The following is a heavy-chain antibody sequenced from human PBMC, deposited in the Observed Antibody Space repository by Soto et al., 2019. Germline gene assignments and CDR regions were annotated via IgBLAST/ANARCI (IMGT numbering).Heavy chain of an antibody. Sequence: LSLTCTVSCVSLSIYYWGWIRQPPGKGLEWIGYIYYSGSTNYNPSLKSRVTISVDTSKNQFSLKLSSVTAADTAVYYCARATYDYGGNGWFDPWGQGTLVTVSS. CDR2: IYYSGST. CDR1: CVSLSIYY. D-gene: IGHD4-17*01. CDR3: ARATYDYGGNGWFDP. J-gene: IGHJ5*02. V-gene: IGHV4-59*01.